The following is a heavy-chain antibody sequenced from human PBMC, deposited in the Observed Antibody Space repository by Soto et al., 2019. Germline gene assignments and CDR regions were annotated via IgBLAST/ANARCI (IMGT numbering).Heavy chain of an antibody. CDR3: ARGSSLALEY. V-gene: IGHV1-46*01. J-gene: IGHJ4*02. CDR2: INPSGGST. CDR1: VYTFTYYY. Sequence: GXSVKVSCKASVYTFTYYYMHWVRQAPGQGLEWMGLINPSGGSTTYVQKFQDRVTMTSDTSTSTVYMDLSSLRSEDTAVYYCARGSSLALEYWGQGTPVTVSS.